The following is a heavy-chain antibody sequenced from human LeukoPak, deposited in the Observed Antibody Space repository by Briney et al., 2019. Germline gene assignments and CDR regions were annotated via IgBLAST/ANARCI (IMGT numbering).Heavy chain of an antibody. Sequence: PGGSLRLSCAASGFTFSSYGMHWVRQASGKGLEWVALISYEGSNKYYADSVKGRFTISRDNSNNTLYLQMSSLRAEDTAVYFCATGGASIFLDAFDMWGQGTMVTVSS. J-gene: IGHJ3*02. V-gene: IGHV3-30*03. CDR2: ISYEGSNK. D-gene: IGHD3-9*01. CDR1: GFTFSSYG. CDR3: ATGGASIFLDAFDM.